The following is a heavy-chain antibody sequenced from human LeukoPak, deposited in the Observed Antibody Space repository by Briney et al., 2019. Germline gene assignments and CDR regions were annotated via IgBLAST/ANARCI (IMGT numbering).Heavy chain of an antibody. V-gene: IGHV3-30*02. CDR3: AKSSIAARKEDWFDP. CDR1: GFTFSSYG. Sequence: EGSLRLSCAASGFTFSSYGMHWVRQAPGKGLEWVAFIRYDGSNKYYADSVKGRFTISRDNSKNTLYLQMNSLRAEDTAVYYCAKSSIAARKEDWFDPWGQGTLVTVSS. CDR2: IRYDGSNK. D-gene: IGHD6-6*01. J-gene: IGHJ5*02.